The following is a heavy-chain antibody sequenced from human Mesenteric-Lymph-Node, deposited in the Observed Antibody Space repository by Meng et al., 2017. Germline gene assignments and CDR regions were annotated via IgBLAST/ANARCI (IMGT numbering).Heavy chain of an antibody. Sequence: SETLSLTCAVSGYSISSGYYWGRIRQPPGKGLEWIGSIYHSGSTYYNPSLKSRFTISVDTSKNQFSLKLSSVTAADTAVYYCARDRATYYYDSSGADYWGQGILVTVSS. J-gene: IGHJ4*02. CDR2: IYHSGST. CDR3: ARDRATYYYDSSGADY. V-gene: IGHV4-38-2*02. CDR1: GYSISSGYY. D-gene: IGHD3-22*01.